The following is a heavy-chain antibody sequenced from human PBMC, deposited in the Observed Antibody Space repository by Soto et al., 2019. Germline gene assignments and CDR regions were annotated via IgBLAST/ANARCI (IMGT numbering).Heavy chain of an antibody. CDR2: IYYSGST. D-gene: IGHD3-10*01. J-gene: IGHJ6*02. Sequence: KPSETLSLTCTVSGGSISSSSYYWGWIRQPPGKGLEWIGSIYYSGSTYYNPSLKSRVTISVDTSKNQFSLKLSSVTAADTAVYYCASLYYGSGSNYGMDVWGQGTTVTVSS. CDR3: ASLYYGSGSNYGMDV. V-gene: IGHV4-39*01. CDR1: GGSISSSSYY.